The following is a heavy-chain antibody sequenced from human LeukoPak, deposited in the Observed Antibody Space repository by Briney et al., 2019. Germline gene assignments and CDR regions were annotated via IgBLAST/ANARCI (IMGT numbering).Heavy chain of an antibody. D-gene: IGHD4-17*01. CDR2: INHSGST. CDR1: GGSFSGYY. CDR3: ALSTTRVTTRTLDH. J-gene: IGHJ4*02. V-gene: IGHV4-34*01. Sequence: TSETLSLTCAVYGGSFSGYYWSWIRQPPGKGLEWIGEINHSGSTNYNPSLKSRVTISVDTSKNQFSLKLSPVTAADTAVYYCALSTTRVTTRTLDHWGQGTLVTVSS.